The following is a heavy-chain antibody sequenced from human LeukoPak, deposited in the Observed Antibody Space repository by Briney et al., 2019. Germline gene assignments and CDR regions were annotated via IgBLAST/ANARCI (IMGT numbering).Heavy chain of an antibody. J-gene: IGHJ5*02. CDR1: GFTFSSYA. CDR3: AKDGFRGDCIGGSCYPFDP. Sequence: GGSLRLSCAASGFTFSSYAMSWVRQAPGKGLEWVSTISDSGGNTYYADSVKGRFTISRDNSKNTLYLQMNNLRAEDTALYYCAKDGFRGDCIGGSCYPFDPWGQGTLVTVSS. V-gene: IGHV3-23*01. D-gene: IGHD2-15*01. CDR2: ISDSGGNT.